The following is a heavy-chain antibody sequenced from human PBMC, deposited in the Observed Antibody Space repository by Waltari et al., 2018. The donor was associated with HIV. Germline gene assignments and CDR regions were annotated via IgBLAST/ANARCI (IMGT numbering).Heavy chain of an antibody. V-gene: IGHV4-38-2*02. CDR1: ASSINSRYY. Sequence: QVRLQESGPGLVKPSETLSLTCSVSASSINSRYYWGWIRQAPGKGREWIGGIYRTGTTDYNPSLQSRVIISLNMARNQFSLKLTSVTAADTAVYYCARDQDYYDSSGYTCYAFDPWGQGTMVIVSS. D-gene: IGHD3-22*01. CDR2: IYRTGTT. CDR3: ARDQDYYDSSGYTCYAFDP. J-gene: IGHJ3*01.